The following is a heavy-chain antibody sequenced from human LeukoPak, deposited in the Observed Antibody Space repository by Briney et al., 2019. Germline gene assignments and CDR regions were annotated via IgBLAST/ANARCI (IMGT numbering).Heavy chain of an antibody. Sequence: PGGSLRLSCAASGFTFSSYSMNWVRQAPGKGLGWVSSISSSSSYIYYADSVKGRFTISRDNAKNSLYLQMNSLRAEDSAVYYCARHTSGRWYFDYWGQGTLVTVSS. V-gene: IGHV3-21*01. J-gene: IGHJ4*02. CDR1: GFTFSSYS. D-gene: IGHD1-26*01. CDR2: ISSSSSYI. CDR3: ARHTSGRWYFDY.